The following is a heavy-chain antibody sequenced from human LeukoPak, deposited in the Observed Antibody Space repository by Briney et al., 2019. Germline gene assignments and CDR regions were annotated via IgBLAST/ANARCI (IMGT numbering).Heavy chain of an antibody. CDR3: AKGPLAYCGGDCYPSFDY. J-gene: IGHJ4*02. CDR1: GFTFSSYG. V-gene: IGHV3-30*18. CDR2: ISYDGSNK. D-gene: IGHD2-21*02. Sequence: GGSLRLSCAASGFTFSSYGMHWVRQAPGKGLEWVAVISYDGSNKYYADSVKGRFTISRDNSKNTLYLQMNSLRAEDTAVYYCAKGPLAYCGGDCYPSFDYWGQGTLVTVSS.